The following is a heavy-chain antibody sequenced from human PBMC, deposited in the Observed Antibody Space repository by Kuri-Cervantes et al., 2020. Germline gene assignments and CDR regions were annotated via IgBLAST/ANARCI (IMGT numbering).Heavy chain of an antibody. Sequence: GESLKISCAASGFTFSSYSMNWVRQAPGKGLEWVSSISSSSSYIYYADSVKGRFTISRDNSKNTLYLQMNSLRAEDTAVYYCAKDPVSAWGQGTLVTVSS. CDR3: AKDPVSA. CDR1: GFTFSSYS. J-gene: IGHJ5*02. D-gene: IGHD3-3*01. CDR2: ISSSSSYI. V-gene: IGHV3-21*04.